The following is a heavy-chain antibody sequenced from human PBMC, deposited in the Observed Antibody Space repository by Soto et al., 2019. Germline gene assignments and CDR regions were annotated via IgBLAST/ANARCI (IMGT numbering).Heavy chain of an antibody. CDR2: MSHSGGT. CDR3: ARVERGTATTVVDALDI. J-gene: IGHJ3*02. Sequence: QVQLQQWGAGLLKPSETLSLTCAVYGGFVSSGSYYWSWIRQPPGKGLEWIGEMSHSGGTHFNPSLKSRVTISVDTSKNQLSLKMSSVTAADTALYYCARVERGTATTVVDALDIWGPGTMVTVSS. CDR1: GGFVSSGSYY. D-gene: IGHD1-1*01. V-gene: IGHV4-34*01.